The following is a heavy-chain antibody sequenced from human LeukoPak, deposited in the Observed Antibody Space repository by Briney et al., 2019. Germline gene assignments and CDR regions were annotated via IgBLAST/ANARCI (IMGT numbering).Heavy chain of an antibody. V-gene: IGHV1-18*01. D-gene: IGHD3-22*01. Sequence: GASVKVSCKASGYTFTSYGISWVRQAPGQGLEWMGWISAYNGNTNYAQKLQGRVTMTTDTSTSTAYMELRSLRSDDTAVYYCARDGTHYYDSSGYYPLFDYWGQGTLVTVSS. J-gene: IGHJ4*02. CDR2: ISAYNGNT. CDR3: ARDGTHYYDSSGYYPLFDY. CDR1: GYTFTSYG.